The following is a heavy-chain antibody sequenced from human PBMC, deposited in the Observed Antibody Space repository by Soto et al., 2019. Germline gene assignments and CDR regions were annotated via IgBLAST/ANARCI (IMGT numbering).Heavy chain of an antibody. D-gene: IGHD6-19*01. Sequence: GGSLRLSCAASGFTFSSYGMHWVRQAPGKGLEWVAVISYDGSNKYYADSVKGRFTISRDNSKNTLYLQMNSLRAEDTAVYYCATFRLGAGNPSYYYYYGMDVWGQGTTVTVSS. V-gene: IGHV3-30*03. CDR1: GFTFSSYG. CDR2: ISYDGSNK. J-gene: IGHJ6*02. CDR3: ATFRLGAGNPSYYYYYGMDV.